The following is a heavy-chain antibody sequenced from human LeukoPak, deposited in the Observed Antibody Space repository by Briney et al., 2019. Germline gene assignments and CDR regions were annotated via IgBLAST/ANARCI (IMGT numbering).Heavy chain of an antibody. J-gene: IGHJ5*02. V-gene: IGHV3-74*01. CDR2: INSDGSST. Sequence: GGSLRLSCAASGFTFSSYWMHWVRQAPGKGLVWVSRINSDGSSTSYADSVKGRFTISRDNAKSTLYLQMNSLRAEDTAVYYCARTHLRFWFDPWGQGTLVTVSS. CDR3: ARTHLRFWFDP. CDR1: GFTFSSYW.